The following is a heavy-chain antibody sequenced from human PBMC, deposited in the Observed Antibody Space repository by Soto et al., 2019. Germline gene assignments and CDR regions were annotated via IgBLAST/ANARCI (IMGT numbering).Heavy chain of an antibody. V-gene: IGHV3-15*07. Sequence: GGSLRLSCAASGFTFSNAWMNWVRQAPGKGLEWVGRIKSKTDGGTTDYAAPVKDRFTISRDDSKNTLYLQMNSLKTEDTAVYYCTTVYCSSTSCYSGMDVWGQGTTVTVSS. D-gene: IGHD2-2*01. CDR3: TTVYCSSTSCYSGMDV. J-gene: IGHJ6*02. CDR2: IKSKTDGGTT. CDR1: GFTFSNAW.